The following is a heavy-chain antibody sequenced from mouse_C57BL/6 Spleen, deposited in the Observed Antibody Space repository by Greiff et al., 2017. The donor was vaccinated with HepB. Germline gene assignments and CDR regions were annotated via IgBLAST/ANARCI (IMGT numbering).Heavy chain of an antibody. CDR1: GYSITSGYD. J-gene: IGHJ3*01. V-gene: IGHV3-1*01. D-gene: IGHD1-1*01. CDR3: ASGAEVGEAWCAY. Sequence: VQLQQSGPGMVKPSQSLSLTCTVPGYSITSGYDWHWIRHFPGNKLEWMGYISYSGSTNYNPSLKSRISITHDTSKNHFFLKLNSVTTEDTATYYCASGAEVGEAWCAYWGQGTLVTVSA. CDR2: ISYSGST.